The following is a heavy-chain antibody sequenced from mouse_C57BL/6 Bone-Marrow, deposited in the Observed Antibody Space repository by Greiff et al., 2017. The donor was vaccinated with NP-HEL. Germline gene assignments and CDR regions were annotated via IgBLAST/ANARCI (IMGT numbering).Heavy chain of an antibody. CDR3: ARDETTVVATRYAMDY. CDR1: GYSITSGYY. J-gene: IGHJ4*01. V-gene: IGHV3-6*01. Sequence: VQLKESGPGLVKPSQSLSLTCSVTGYSITSGYYWNWIRQFPGNKLEWMGYISYDGSNNYNPSLKNRISITRDTSKNQFFLKLNSVTTEDTATYYCARDETTVVATRYAMDYWGQGTSVTVSS. CDR2: ISYDGSN. D-gene: IGHD1-1*01.